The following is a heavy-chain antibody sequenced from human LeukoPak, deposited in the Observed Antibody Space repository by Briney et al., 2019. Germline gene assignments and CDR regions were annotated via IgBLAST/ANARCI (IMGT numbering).Heavy chain of an antibody. V-gene: IGHV3-7*01. J-gene: IGHJ4*02. CDR2: INQDGSEK. CDR3: ARDLGTGRPHDY. CDR1: GFTFSTYL. Sequence: GGSLRLSCAASGFTFSTYLMTWVSQAPGKGLEWVANINQDGSEKYYVDSAKGRFTISRDNAKNSLYLQMNSLRAEDTAVYYCARDLGTGRPHDYWGQGTLVTVSS. D-gene: IGHD3/OR15-3a*01.